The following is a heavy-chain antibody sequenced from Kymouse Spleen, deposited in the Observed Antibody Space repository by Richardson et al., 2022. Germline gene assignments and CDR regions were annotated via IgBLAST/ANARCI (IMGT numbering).Heavy chain of an antibody. Sequence: QVQLVESGGGVVQPGRSLRLSCAASGFTFSSYGMHWVRQAPGKGLEWVAVISYDGSNKYYADSVKGRFTISRDNSKNTLYLQMNSLRAEDTAVYYCAKVGPYNWNYYYGMDVWGQGTTVTVSS. J-gene: IGHJ6*02. D-gene: IGHD1-20*01,IGHD1-7*01. CDR2: ISYDGSNK. CDR3: AKVGPYNWNYYYGMDV. CDR1: GFTFSSYG. V-gene: IGHV3-30*18.